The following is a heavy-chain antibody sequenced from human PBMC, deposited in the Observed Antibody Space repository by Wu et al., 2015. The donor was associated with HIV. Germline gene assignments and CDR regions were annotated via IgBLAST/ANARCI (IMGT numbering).Heavy chain of an antibody. CDR2: IIPLFNTP. V-gene: IGHV1-69*15. J-gene: IGHJ6*02. D-gene: IGHD3-10*01. CDR1: GGSFTSDS. CDR3: ARDKTFTLGRKEGGRGGMDV. Sequence: QIHLVQSGAEVKNPGSSVRVSCKTSGGSFTSDSISWVRQAPGQGLEWMGRIIPLFNTPNYAQKFQGRLTIIADQSTRTSDMELSSLTSDDTAVYFCARDKTFTLGRKEGGRGGMDVWGQGTTVIVSS.